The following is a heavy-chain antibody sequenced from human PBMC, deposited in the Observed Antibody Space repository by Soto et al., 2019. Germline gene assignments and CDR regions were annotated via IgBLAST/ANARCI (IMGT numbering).Heavy chain of an antibody. J-gene: IGHJ6*02. CDR3: ARSQGSSTSLEIYYYYYYGMDV. D-gene: IGHD2-2*01. V-gene: IGHV1-69*01. Sequence: QVQLVQSGAEVKKPGSSVKVSCKASGGTFSSYAISWVRQAPGHGLELMGGVIPISGTANYAQKFQGRVTITADESTSTAYMELSSLRSEDTAVYYCARSQGSSTSLEIYYYYYYGMDVWGQGTTVTVSS. CDR1: GGTFSSYA. CDR2: VIPISGTA.